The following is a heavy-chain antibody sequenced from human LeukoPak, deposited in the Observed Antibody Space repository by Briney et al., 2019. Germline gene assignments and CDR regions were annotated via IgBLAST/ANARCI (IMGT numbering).Heavy chain of an antibody. CDR3: AKVTLRYFDWLLSPIDY. CDR1: GFTFSSYG. Sequence: GGSLRLSCAAPGFTFSSYGMHWVRQAPGKGLEWVAVISYDGSNKYYADSVKGRFTISRDNSKNTLYLQMNSLRAEDTAVYYCAKVTLRYFDWLLSPIDYWGQGTLVTVSS. D-gene: IGHD3-9*01. CDR2: ISYDGSNK. J-gene: IGHJ4*02. V-gene: IGHV3-30*18.